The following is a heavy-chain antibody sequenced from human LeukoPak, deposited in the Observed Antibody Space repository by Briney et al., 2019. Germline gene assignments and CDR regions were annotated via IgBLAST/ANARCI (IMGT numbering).Heavy chain of an antibody. J-gene: IGHJ4*02. D-gene: IGHD2-2*01. CDR1: GFTFSSYS. Sequence: PGGSLRLSCAASGFTFSSYSMNWVRQAPGKGLEWVSSISSSSSYIYYADSVKGRFTISRDNAKNSLYLQMNSLRAEDTAVYYCARSRSSTSCCHFDYWGQGTLVTVSS. CDR2: ISSSSSYI. CDR3: ARSRSSTSCCHFDY. V-gene: IGHV3-21*01.